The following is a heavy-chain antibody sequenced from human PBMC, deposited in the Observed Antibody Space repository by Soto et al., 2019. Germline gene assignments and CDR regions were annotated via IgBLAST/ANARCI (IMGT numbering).Heavy chain of an antibody. CDR1: GFTVSSNY. V-gene: IGHV3-53*04. CDR3: ARGSLSGAVDY. D-gene: IGHD3-16*02. CDR2: IYSGGST. Sequence: EVQLVESGGGLVQPGGSLRLSCAASGFTVSSNYMSWVRQAPGKGLEWISVIYSGGSTYYADSVKGRFTISRHNSKNTLYLQMNSLRAEDTAVYYCARGSLSGAVDYWGQGTLVTVSS. J-gene: IGHJ4*02.